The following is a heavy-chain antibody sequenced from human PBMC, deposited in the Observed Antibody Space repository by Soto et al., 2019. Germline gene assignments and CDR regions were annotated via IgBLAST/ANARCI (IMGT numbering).Heavy chain of an antibody. J-gene: IGHJ5*02. V-gene: IGHV1-69*13. CDR2: IIPIFGTA. CDR3: ARDRQTAMASYNWFDP. D-gene: IGHD5-18*01. CDR1: GGTFSSYA. Sequence: SVKVSCKASGGTFSSYAISWVRQAPGQGLEWMGGIIPIFGTANYAQMFQGRVTITADESTSTAYMELSSLRSEDTAVFYCARDRQTAMASYNWFDPWGQGTLVTVSS.